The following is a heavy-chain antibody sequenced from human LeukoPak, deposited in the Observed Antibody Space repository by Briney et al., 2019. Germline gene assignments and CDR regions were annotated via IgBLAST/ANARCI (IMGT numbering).Heavy chain of an antibody. CDR2: IYYSGST. CDR3: ARDRYSYGGGMDV. CDR1: GGSISSTTYY. D-gene: IGHD5-18*01. V-gene: IGHV4-39*07. Sequence: PSETLSLTCIVSGGSISSTTYYWGWIRQPPGKGLEWIGSIYYSGSTWYNPSLKSRVTVSADTSKNQFSLKLTSVTAADTAVYYCARDRYSYGGGMDVWGQGTTVTVSS. J-gene: IGHJ6*02.